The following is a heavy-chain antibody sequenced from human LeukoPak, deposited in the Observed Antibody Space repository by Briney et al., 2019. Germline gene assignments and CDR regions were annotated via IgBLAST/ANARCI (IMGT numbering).Heavy chain of an antibody. D-gene: IGHD3-10*01. CDR1: GDPISNSY. Sequence: SETLSLTCTVSGDPISNSYWSWIRQPPEKGLEWIGNIHYSGSTNYNPSLKSRVTISVDTSKNQFSLKLSSVTAADTAVYYCARDPGYGSGSYDVYFDYWGQGTLVTVSS. CDR2: IHYSGST. V-gene: IGHV4-59*12. J-gene: IGHJ4*02. CDR3: ARDPGYGSGSYDVYFDY.